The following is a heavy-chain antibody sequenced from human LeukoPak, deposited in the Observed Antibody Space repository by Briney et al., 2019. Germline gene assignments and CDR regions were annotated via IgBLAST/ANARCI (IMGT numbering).Heavy chain of an antibody. J-gene: IGHJ3*02. CDR1: GFSFSGHW. V-gene: IGHV3-74*01. CDR3: ARSGYVHAFDI. Sequence: GGSLRLSCTASGFSFSGHWMHWARQLPGKGLVWVSRISPTGSTTSYADSVKGRFTISRDNAKNSLYLQMNSLRAEDTAVYYCARSGYVHAFDIWGQGTMVTVSS. CDR2: ISPTGSTT. D-gene: IGHD5-12*01.